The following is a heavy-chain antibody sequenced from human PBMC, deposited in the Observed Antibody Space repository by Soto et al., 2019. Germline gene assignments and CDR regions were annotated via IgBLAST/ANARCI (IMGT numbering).Heavy chain of an antibody. D-gene: IGHD2-8*01. J-gene: IGHJ3*02. CDR2: ISAYNGNT. V-gene: IGHV1-18*01. CDR3: ASYTGTRYCTNGVCSLDDAFDI. Sequence: ASVKVSCKASGYTFTSYGISWVRQAPGQGLEWMGWISAYNGNTNYAQKLQGRVTMTTGTSTSTAYMELRSLRSDDTAVYYCASYTGTRYCTNGVCSLDDAFDIWGQGTMVTVSS. CDR1: GYTFTSYG.